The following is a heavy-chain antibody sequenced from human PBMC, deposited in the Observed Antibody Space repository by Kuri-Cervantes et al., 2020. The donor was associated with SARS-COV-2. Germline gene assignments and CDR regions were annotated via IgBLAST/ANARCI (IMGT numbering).Heavy chain of an antibody. V-gene: IGHV2-26*01. CDR1: GFSLSNARMG. D-gene: IGHD4-11*01. CDR2: IFSNDEK. J-gene: IGHJ4*02. CDR3: VRIRAATVIADY. Sequence: SGPTLVKPTETLTLTCTVSGFSLSNARMGVSWIRQPPGKALEWLAHIFSNDEKSCSTSLKSRLTISKDTSKSQVVLTMTNMDPVDTATYYCVRIRAATVIADYWGQGTLVTVSS.